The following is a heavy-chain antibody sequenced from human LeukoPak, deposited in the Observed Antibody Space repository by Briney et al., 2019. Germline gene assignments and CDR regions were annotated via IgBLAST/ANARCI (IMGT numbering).Heavy chain of an antibody. CDR3: ARRRGSESEYYFDY. V-gene: IGHV4-38-2*01. D-gene: IGHD3-10*01. Sequence: SETLSLTCAVSGYSISSGYYWGWIRQPPGKGLEWIGSIYHSGSTYYNPSLKIRVTISVDTSKNQFSLKLSSVTAADTAVYYCARRRGSESEYYFDYWGQGTLVTVSS. CDR1: GYSISSGYY. CDR2: IYHSGST. J-gene: IGHJ4*02.